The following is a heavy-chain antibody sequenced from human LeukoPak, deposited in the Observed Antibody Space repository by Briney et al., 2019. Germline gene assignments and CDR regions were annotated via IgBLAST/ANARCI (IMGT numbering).Heavy chain of an antibody. D-gene: IGHD2-2*01. Sequence: SETLSLTCTVSGGSISSYSWSWIRQPPGKGLEWIGYIYTSGSTIYNPSLKSRVTISVDTSKNQFSLKLSSVTAADTAVYYCARLRSTNFAGWFDPWGQGTLVTVSS. CDR2: IYTSGST. V-gene: IGHV4-4*09. CDR1: GGSISSYS. J-gene: IGHJ5*02. CDR3: ARLRSTNFAGWFDP.